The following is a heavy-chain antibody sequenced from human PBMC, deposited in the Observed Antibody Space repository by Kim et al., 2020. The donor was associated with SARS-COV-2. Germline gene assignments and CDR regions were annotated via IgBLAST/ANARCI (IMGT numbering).Heavy chain of an antibody. J-gene: IGHJ4*02. CDR3: ARDFPPRAAKPLDY. D-gene: IGHD2-2*01. CDR1: GYTFTSYG. V-gene: IGHV1-18*01. Sequence: ASVKVSCKASGYTFTSYGITWVRQAPGQGLEWMGWISTYNGHTNYAQNLQGRVTMTTDTSTSTAYMDLRSLRSDDTAVYYCARDFPPRAAKPLDYWGQGTLVTVSS. CDR2: ISTYNGHT.